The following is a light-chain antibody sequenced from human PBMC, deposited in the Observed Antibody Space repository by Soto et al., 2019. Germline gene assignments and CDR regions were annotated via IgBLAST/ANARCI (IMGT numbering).Light chain of an antibody. J-gene: IGLJ2*01. Sequence: QSALTQPASVSGSPGQSITISCTGTTSDIGGFNYVSWYQQHPGKSPRLLIYEVRDRPSGVSNRFSGSKSGSTASLTISGLQAEDEAAYYCSSYRTGSYRTGSTYVGFGGGTKLTVL. CDR3: SSYRTGSYRTGSTYVG. V-gene: IGLV2-14*03. CDR1: TSDIGGFNY. CDR2: EVR.